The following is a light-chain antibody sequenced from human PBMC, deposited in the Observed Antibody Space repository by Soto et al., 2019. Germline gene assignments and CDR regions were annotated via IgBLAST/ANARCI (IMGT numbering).Light chain of an antibody. CDR2: DAS. CDR3: QQRSNWPLFT. V-gene: IGKV3-11*01. CDR1: QSVSSY. J-gene: IGKJ4*01. Sequence: SEFTKSPPTLCWCKRERDTHSCRASQSVSSYLAWYQQKPGQAPRLLIYDASNRATGIPARFSGSGSGTDFTLTISSLEPEDFAVYYCQQRSNWPLFTLGGGTNVDIK.